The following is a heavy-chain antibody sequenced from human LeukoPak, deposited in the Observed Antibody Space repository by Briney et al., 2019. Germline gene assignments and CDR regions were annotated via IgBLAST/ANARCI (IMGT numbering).Heavy chain of an antibody. CDR1: GFTFGSFW. CDR2: INSDGSST. V-gene: IGHV3-74*01. CDR3: ARDYGRSRDYGMDV. J-gene: IGHJ6*02. Sequence: PGGSLRLSCEASGFTFGSFWMHWVRRAPGKGLDWVSRINSDGSSTSYADSVKGRFTISRDNAKNTLFLQMNSLRAEDTAMYYCARDYGRSRDYGMDVWGQGTTVTVSS. D-gene: IGHD3-10*01.